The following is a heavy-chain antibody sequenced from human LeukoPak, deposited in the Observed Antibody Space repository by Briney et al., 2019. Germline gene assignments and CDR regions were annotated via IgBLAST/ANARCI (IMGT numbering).Heavy chain of an antibody. D-gene: IGHD5-24*01. V-gene: IGHV1-2*02. CDR1: RYTFIGYY. Sequence: ASVKVSRKPSRYTFIGYYMHWVRQAPGQGLEWMGWINPNSGGTNYAQNFQGRVTMTRDTSISTAYMELRRLRSDDTAVYYCARGDAATIEASFDPWGQGTLVTVSS. J-gene: IGHJ5*02. CDR3: ARGDAATIEASFDP. CDR2: INPNSGGT.